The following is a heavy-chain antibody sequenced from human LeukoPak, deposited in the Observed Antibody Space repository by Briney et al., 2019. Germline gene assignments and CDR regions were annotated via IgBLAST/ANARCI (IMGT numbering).Heavy chain of an antibody. CDR1: GFTFNDYY. CDR3: TSNAAAGTNY. Sequence: GGSLRLSCAASGFTFNDYYMGWIRQAPGKGLEWISYISTSGSIIKYADSVKGRFTISRDNAKNSLYLQMNSLRAGDTAVYYCTSNAAAGTNYWGQGTLVTVSS. J-gene: IGHJ4*02. D-gene: IGHD6-13*01. CDR2: ISTSGSII. V-gene: IGHV3-11*04.